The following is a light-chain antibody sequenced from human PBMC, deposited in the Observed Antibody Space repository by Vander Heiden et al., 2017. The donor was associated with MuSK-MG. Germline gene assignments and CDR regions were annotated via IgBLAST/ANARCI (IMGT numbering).Light chain of an antibody. Sequence: DIQMTQSPSTLSASVGGRVAITCRAIQSITSWLAWYQQKPGEAPKVLIHKASILESGVPSRFSGSGSGTEFTLTISSLQPEDFATYYCQQYSSYSTFGQGTKVEIK. CDR3: QQYSSYST. CDR2: KAS. J-gene: IGKJ1*01. V-gene: IGKV1-5*03. CDR1: QSITSW.